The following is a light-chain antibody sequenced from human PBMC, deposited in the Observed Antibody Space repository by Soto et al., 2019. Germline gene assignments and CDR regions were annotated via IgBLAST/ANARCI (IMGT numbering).Light chain of an antibody. CDR3: CSYAGFYTLV. CDR1: NSDNGNYIY. CDR2: DVT. V-gene: IGLV2-11*01. Sequence: QSALTQPRSVSGSPGQSVTISCTGTNSDNGNYIYVSWYQVHPGKAPKLIIYDVTKRPSGVPDRFSGSKSGNTASLTISGLQAEDESEYYCCSYAGFYTLVFGGGTKLTVL. J-gene: IGLJ3*02.